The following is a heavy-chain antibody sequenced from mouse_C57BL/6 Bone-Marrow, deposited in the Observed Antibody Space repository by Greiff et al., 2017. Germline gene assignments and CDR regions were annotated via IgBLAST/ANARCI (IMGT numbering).Heavy chain of an antibody. V-gene: IGHV1-7*01. CDR2: INPSSGYT. CDR1: GYSFTSYW. Sequence: QVQLQQPGAELAKPGASVKLSCKASGYSFTSYWMHWVKQRPGQGLEWIGYINPSSGYTKYNQKFKDKATLTADQSSSTAYMQLSSLTYEDSAVYYCARAYYSNSWFAYWGQGTLVTVSA. D-gene: IGHD2-5*01. CDR3: ARAYYSNSWFAY. J-gene: IGHJ3*01.